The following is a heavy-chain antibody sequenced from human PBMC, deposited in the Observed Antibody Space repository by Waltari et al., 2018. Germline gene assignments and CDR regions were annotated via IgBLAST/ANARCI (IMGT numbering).Heavy chain of an antibody. V-gene: IGHV4-34*01. D-gene: IGHD3-16*02. CDR2: INHSGSN. CDR1: GGSFSDYY. CDR3: ARGRPLYDYVWGSSRQSTFDY. Sequence: QVQLQQWGAGLLKPSETLSLTCAVYGGSFSDYYWSWVRQPPGRGLEWIGEINHSGSNHYSPSLESRVTIPVDTSKSQFSLKLSSVTAADTAVYYCARGRPLYDYVWGSSRQSTFDYWGQGTLVTVSS. J-gene: IGHJ4*02.